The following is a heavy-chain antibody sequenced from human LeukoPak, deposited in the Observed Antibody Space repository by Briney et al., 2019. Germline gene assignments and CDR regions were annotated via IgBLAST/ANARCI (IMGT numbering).Heavy chain of an antibody. V-gene: IGHV3-43*01. D-gene: IGHD2-15*01. Sequence: GGSLRLSCAASGFTFDDYTMHWVRQAPGKGLEWVSLISWDGGSRYYADSVKGRFTISRDNSKNSLYLQMNSLRNEDTALYYCAKEGSGGCFDIDVWGKGTTVTVSS. J-gene: IGHJ6*03. CDR3: AKEGSGGCFDIDV. CDR1: GFTFDDYT. CDR2: ISWDGGSR.